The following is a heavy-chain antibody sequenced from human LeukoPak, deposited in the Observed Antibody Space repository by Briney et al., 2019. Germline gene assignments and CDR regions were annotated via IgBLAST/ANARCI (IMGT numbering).Heavy chain of an antibody. D-gene: IGHD6-19*01. V-gene: IGHV1-18*01. CDR3: ARAVSFSGSAVTGGAH. CDR2: ISVYHGNT. J-gene: IGHJ4*02. CDR1: GYTFTSYG. Sequence: ASVKVSCKASGYTFTSYGISWVRQAPGQGLEWIGWISVYHGNTIYAQKLQGRVTMTTDTSTSTAYMELRSLQSDDTAVYYCARAVSFSGSAVTGGAHWGQGTLVTVSS.